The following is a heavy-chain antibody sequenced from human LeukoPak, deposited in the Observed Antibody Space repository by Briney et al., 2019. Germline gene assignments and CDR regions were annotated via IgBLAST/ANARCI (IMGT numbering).Heavy chain of an antibody. Sequence: GGSLRLSCAAPGFTFSSYAMSWVRQAPGKGLEWVSAISGSGGSTYYADSVKGRFTISRDNSKNTLYLQMNSLRAEDTAVYYCAKVFPHITIFGVVTPEGMDVWGQGTTVTVSS. CDR1: GFTFSSYA. V-gene: IGHV3-23*01. CDR2: ISGSGGST. D-gene: IGHD3-3*01. CDR3: AKVFPHITIFGVVTPEGMDV. J-gene: IGHJ6*02.